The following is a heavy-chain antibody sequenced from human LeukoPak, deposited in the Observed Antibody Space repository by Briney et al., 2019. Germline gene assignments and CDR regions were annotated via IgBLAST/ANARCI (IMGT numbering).Heavy chain of an antibody. D-gene: IGHD3-16*01. V-gene: IGHV3-64*01. CDR2: VVANGGTT. CDR3: ARERAFYYDY. Sequence: GWSLRLSCAASGFTFTTYTIHWVRQAPGKGLEYVSAVVANGGTTYYANSVKGRFTISRDNSKNTVYLQMGSLRAEDTAVYYCARERAFYYDYWGQGALVTVSS. CDR1: GFTFTTYT. J-gene: IGHJ4*02.